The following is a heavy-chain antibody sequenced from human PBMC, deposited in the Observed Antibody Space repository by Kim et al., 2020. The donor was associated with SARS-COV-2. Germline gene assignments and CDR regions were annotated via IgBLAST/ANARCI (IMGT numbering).Heavy chain of an antibody. V-gene: IGHV1-69*13. CDR2: IIPIFGTA. J-gene: IGHJ6*02. D-gene: IGHD6-19*01. Sequence: SVKVSCKASGGTFSSYAISWVRQVPGQGLEWMGGIIPIFGTANYAQKFQGRVTITADESTSTAYMELSSLRSEDTAVYYCARRGAVADSARLTERTQYYYYGMDVWGQGTTVTVSS. CDR3: ARRGAVADSARLTERTQYYYYGMDV. CDR1: GGTFSSYA.